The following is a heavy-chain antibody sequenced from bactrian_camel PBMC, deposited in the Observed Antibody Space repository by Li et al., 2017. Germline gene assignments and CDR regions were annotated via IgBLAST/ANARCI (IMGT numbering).Heavy chain of an antibody. CDR3: ATGFVKPRIDGAGLRPAGCISPYGY. CDR2: IDSETA. CDR1: ENVVRTYC. V-gene: IGHV3S53*01. D-gene: IGHD1*01. J-gene: IGHJ4*01. Sequence: QVQLVESGGGSVQAGGSLRLSCTASENVVRTYCMAWFHQAPGKKREGVAAIDSETATYTASVKGRFTISQDNARNTAYLQMNSLKPEDTAVYFCATGFVKPRIDGAGLRPAGCISPYGYWGQGTQVTVS.